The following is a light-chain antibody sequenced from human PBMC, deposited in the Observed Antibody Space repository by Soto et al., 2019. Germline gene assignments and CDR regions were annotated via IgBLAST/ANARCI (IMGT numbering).Light chain of an antibody. J-gene: IGLJ1*01. CDR2: GVT. CDR1: SGDVGTHNY. V-gene: IGLV2-14*01. Sequence: QSAPAQPASVSGSPGQSITISCTGASGDVGTHNYVSWYQQHPGKAPKLMIYGVTIRPSGISNRFSGSKSGNTASLTISGLQAEDEADYYCSSYTSGSTLIVFGTGTKLTVL. CDR3: SSYTSGSTLIV.